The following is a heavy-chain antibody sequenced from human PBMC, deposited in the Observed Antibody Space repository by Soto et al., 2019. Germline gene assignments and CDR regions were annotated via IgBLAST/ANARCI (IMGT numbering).Heavy chain of an antibody. CDR1: GFTFSSYA. CDR2: ISGTGSPT. V-gene: IGHV3-23*01. J-gene: IGHJ6*02. CDR3: ARDMSGGTYNYYYGMDV. D-gene: IGHD1-26*01. Sequence: GGSMRLSCAASGFTFSSYAMTWVRQAPGRGLEWVSAISGTGSPTYYADSVKGRFTISRDNSKNTLYLQMNSLRADDTAVYYCARDMSGGTYNYYYGMDVWGQGTTVTVSS.